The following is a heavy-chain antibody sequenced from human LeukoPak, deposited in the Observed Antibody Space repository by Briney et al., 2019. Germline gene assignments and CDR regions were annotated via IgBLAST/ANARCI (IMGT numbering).Heavy chain of an antibody. D-gene: IGHD6-6*01. CDR2: ISSSSSYI. CDR3: ARVANWYSSSAYEDY. J-gene: IGHJ4*02. CDR1: GFTFSSYS. V-gene: IGHV3-21*01. Sequence: GGSLRLSCAASGFTFSSYSMNWVRQAPGKGLEWVSSISSSSSYIYYADSVKGRFTISRDNAKNSLYLQMGSLRAEDMAVYYCARVANWYSSSAYEDYWGQGTLVTVSS.